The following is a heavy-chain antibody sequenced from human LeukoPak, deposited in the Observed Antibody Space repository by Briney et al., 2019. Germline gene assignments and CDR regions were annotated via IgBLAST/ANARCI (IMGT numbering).Heavy chain of an antibody. D-gene: IGHD3-10*01. CDR3: ANDYGSGSYLNY. CDR1: GGSISSYY. CDR2: IYTSGST. V-gene: IGHV4-4*09. J-gene: IGHJ4*02. Sequence: PSETLSLTCTVSGGSISSYYWSWIRQPPGKGLEWIGYIYTSGSTNYNPSLKSRVTISVDTSKNQFSLKLSSVTAADTAVYYCANDYGSGSYLNYWGQGTLVTVSS.